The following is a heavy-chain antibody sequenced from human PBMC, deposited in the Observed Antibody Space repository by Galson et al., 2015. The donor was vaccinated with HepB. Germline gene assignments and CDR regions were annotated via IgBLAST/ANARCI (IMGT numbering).Heavy chain of an antibody. CDR2: TNPNSGGT. V-gene: IGHV1-2*04. D-gene: IGHD6-19*01. Sequence: SVKVSCKASGYTFTGYYMHWVRQAPGQGLEWMGWTNPNSGGTNYAQKFQGWVTMTRDTSIGTAYMELSRLRSDDTAVYYCALQWLVQGRQHMDVWGQGTTVTVSS. CDR1: GYTFTGYY. CDR3: ALQWLVQGRQHMDV. J-gene: IGHJ6*02.